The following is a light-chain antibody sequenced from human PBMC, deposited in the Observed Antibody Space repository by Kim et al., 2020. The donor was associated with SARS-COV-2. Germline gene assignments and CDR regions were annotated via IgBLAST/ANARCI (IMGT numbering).Light chain of an antibody. J-gene: IGKJ1*01. CDR1: QGISNY. V-gene: IGKV1-27*01. Sequence: SASVGDRVTITCRASQGISNYLAWYQQKPGNIPRLLIYGASTLHSGVPSRFSGSGVGTDFTLTINSLQPEDVATYYCQKYNSAPWTFGQGTKVDIK. CDR3: QKYNSAPWT. CDR2: GAS.